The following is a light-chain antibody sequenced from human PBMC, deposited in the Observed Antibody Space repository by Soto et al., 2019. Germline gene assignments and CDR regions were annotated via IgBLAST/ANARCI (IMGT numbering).Light chain of an antibody. CDR2: EVT. CDR1: RTDIGGYNY. J-gene: IGLJ2*01. V-gene: IGLV2-14*01. Sequence: QSALTQPASVSGSLGQSITISCTGTRTDIGGYNYVSWYQQYPGKAPKLVICEVTSRPSGISDRFSGSKSGNTASLAISGLRSEDEADYFCAAWDDSLSRVVFGGGTKLTVL. CDR3: AAWDDSLSRVV.